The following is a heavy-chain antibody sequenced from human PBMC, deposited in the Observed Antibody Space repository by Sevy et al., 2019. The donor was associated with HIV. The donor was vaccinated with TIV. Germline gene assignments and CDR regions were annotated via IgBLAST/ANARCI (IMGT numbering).Heavy chain of an antibody. CDR1: GGSISSGDYY. J-gene: IGHJ6*02. CDR3: ARDGSVYYYYCMDV. Sequence: SETLSLTCTVSGGSISSGDYYWSWIRQPPGKGLEWIGYIYYSGSTYYNPSLKSRVTISVDTSKNQFSLKLSSVTAADTAVYYCARDGSVYYYYCMDVWGQGTTVTVSS. V-gene: IGHV4-30-4*01. CDR2: IYYSGST.